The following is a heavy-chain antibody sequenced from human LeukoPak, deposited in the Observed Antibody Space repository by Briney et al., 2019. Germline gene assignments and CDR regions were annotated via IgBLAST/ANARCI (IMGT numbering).Heavy chain of an antibody. CDR2: IYYSGST. D-gene: IGHD5-18*01. CDR1: GGSISSSSYY. Sequence: PSETLSLTCTVSGGSISSSSYYWGWIRQPPGKGLEWIGSIYYSGSTYYNPSLKSRVTISVDTSKNQFSLKLSSVTAADTAVYYCARARSPGYSYGSRWVLGYWGQGTLVTVSS. J-gene: IGHJ4*02. CDR3: ARARSPGYSYGSRWVLGY. V-gene: IGHV4-39*07.